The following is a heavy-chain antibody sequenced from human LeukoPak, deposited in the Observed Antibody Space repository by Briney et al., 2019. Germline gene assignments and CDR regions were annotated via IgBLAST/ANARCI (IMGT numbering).Heavy chain of an antibody. D-gene: IGHD5-12*01. CDR2: IGNDK. Sequence: GGSLRLSCTASGFTFSSYGMSWVRQAPGKGLEWVSSIGNDKHYADSVKGRFTVSRDNSKNTLYMQMNSLRAEDTALYYCAKGGYDYVEMGYFDYWGQGTLVTVSS. CDR3: AKGGYDYVEMGYFDY. V-gene: IGHV3-23*01. CDR1: GFTFSSYG. J-gene: IGHJ4*02.